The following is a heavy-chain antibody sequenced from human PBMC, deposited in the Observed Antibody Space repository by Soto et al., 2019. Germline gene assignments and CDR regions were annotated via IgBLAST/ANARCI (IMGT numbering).Heavy chain of an antibody. CDR1: GYTFTSYA. J-gene: IGHJ1*01. V-gene: IGHV1-3*01. CDR3: ARGGIAAAGPPEHFQH. Sequence: ASVKVSCKASGYTFTSYAMHWVRQAPGQRLEWMGWINAGNGNTKYSQKFQGRVTITRDTSASTAYMELSSLRSEDTAVYYCARGGIAAAGPPEHFQHWGQGTLVTVSS. CDR2: INAGNGNT. D-gene: IGHD6-13*01.